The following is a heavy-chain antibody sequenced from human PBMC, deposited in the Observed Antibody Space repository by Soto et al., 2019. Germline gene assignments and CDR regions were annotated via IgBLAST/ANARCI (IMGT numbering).Heavy chain of an antibody. Sequence: PGGSLRLSCAASGFTFDDYGMSWVRQAPGKGLEWVSGINWNGGSTGYADSVEGRFTISRDNAKNSLYLQMNSLRAEDTALYYCARRSPGRGDIVVVVAVYFDYWGQGTLVTVSS. CDR1: GFTFDDYG. J-gene: IGHJ4*02. CDR3: ARRSPGRGDIVVVVAVYFDY. V-gene: IGHV3-20*04. CDR2: INWNGGST. D-gene: IGHD2-15*01.